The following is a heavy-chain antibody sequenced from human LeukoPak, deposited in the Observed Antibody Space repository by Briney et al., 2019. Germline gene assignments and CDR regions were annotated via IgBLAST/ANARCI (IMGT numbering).Heavy chain of an antibody. D-gene: IGHD4-11*01. J-gene: IGHJ4*02. CDR3: ARADYTDEFDY. CDR1: GFTFSSYS. V-gene: IGHV3-48*01. Sequence: PGGSLRLSCAASGFTFSSYSMNWVRQAPGKGLEWVSYISSSSSTIYYADSVKGRFTISRDNAKNSLYLQMNSLRAEDTAVYYCARADYTDEFDYWGQGTLVTVSS. CDR2: ISSSSSTI.